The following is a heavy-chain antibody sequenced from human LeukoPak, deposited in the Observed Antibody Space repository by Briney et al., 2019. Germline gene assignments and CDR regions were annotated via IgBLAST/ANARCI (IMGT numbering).Heavy chain of an antibody. V-gene: IGHV4-34*01. Sequence: SETLSLTCAVYGGSLSGYYWSWIRQPPGKGLEWIGEINQSGSTNYNPSLKSRVTISVDTSKNQFSLKLSSVTAADTAVYYCARVPYCSGGSCNYYYYYGMDVWGQGTTVTVSS. D-gene: IGHD2-15*01. CDR3: ARVPYCSGGSCNYYYYYGMDV. CDR2: INQSGST. CDR1: GGSLSGYY. J-gene: IGHJ6*02.